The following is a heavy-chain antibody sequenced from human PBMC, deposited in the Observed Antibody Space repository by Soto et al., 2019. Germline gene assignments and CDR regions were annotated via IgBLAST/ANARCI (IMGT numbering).Heavy chain of an antibody. Sequence: ETLSLTCGVADGSLSSSYYYWAWIRQPPGKVLEWIGSIYHSGSTYYNPSLKSRVTISVDRSKNQFSLKLSSVTAADTAVYYCARGPPLLWWSQGTLVTVSS. D-gene: IGHD2-21*01. CDR3: ARGPPLLW. CDR2: IYHSGST. CDR1: DGSLSSSYYY. J-gene: IGHJ4*02. V-gene: IGHV4-39*07.